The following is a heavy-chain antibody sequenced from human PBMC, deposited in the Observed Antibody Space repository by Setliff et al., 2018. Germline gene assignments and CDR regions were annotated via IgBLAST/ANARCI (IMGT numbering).Heavy chain of an antibody. CDR2: INHSGST. D-gene: IGHD3-10*01. V-gene: IGHV4-4*02. CDR3: AGGSGSGSPDY. CDR1: GDSISSGNW. Sequence: SETLSLTCAVSGDSISSGNWWSWVRQPPEKGLEWIGEINHSGSTYYNPSLKSRITISGDTSKNQFSLNLSSVTAADTAVYYCAGGSGSGSPDYWGQGTLVTVSS. J-gene: IGHJ4*02.